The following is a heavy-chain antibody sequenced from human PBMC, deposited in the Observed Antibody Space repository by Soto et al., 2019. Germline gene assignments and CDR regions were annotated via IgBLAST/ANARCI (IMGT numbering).Heavy chain of an antibody. CDR1: GFTFSSYW. D-gene: IGHD3-3*01. J-gene: IGHJ5*02. V-gene: IGHV3-7*01. Sequence: GGSLRLSCAASGFTFSSYWMSWVRQAPGKGLEWVANIKQDGSEKYYVDSVKGRVTISRDNAKNSLYLQMNSLRAEDTAVYYCARALSTTIFGVTYTGWFDPWGQGTLVTVSS. CDR2: IKQDGSEK. CDR3: ARALSTTIFGVTYTGWFDP.